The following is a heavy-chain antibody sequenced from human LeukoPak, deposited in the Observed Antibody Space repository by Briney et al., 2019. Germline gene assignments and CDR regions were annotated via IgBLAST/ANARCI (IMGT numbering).Heavy chain of an antibody. CDR2: MNPNCGNT. J-gene: IGHJ6*03. V-gene: IGHV1-8*01. CDR1: GYTFTSYD. CDR3: ARGCIDSGWYLYYYYMDV. Sequence: ASVKVSCKASGYTFTSYDINWVRQATGQGLEWMGWMNPNCGNTSYAHKFQGRVTMTRNTSISTAYLELSSLRSEAAAVYYCARGCIDSGWYLYYYYMDVWGKGTTVTISS. D-gene: IGHD6-19*01.